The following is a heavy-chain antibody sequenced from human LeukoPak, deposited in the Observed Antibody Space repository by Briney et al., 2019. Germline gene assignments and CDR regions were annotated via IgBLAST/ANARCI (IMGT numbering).Heavy chain of an antibody. CDR2: IKSKPNNYAT. V-gene: IGHV3-73*01. J-gene: IGHJ4*02. Sequence: PGGSLRLSCAASGFTFSGSTMHWVRQASGKGLEWLAHIKSKPNNYATAYAASVQGRFTISRDDSENTAYLQMNSLKTEDTAIYYCTAQREYGDYPKWGQGALVTV. D-gene: IGHD4-17*01. CDR3: TAQREYGDYPK. CDR1: GFTFSGST.